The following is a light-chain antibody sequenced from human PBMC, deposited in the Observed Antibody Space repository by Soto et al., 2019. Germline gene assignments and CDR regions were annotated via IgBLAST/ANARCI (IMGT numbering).Light chain of an antibody. CDR1: QGIRNN. CDR3: QKYYSVPFT. J-gene: IGKJ3*01. V-gene: IGKV1-27*01. Sequence: GDTITITCRASQGIRNNLAWYRQKPGKVPELLIYAASTLHSGVPSRFSGRGSGTDFTLTISSLQPEDVATYYCQKYYSVPFTFGPGTEVEIK. CDR2: AAS.